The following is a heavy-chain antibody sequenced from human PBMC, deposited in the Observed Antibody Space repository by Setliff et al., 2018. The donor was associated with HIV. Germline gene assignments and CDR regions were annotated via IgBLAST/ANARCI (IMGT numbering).Heavy chain of an antibody. CDR3: ARLLDYYYMDV. V-gene: IGHV3-74*01. Sequence: PGGSLRLSCAASGFTFSSYWMHWVRQAPGKGLMWVSRIKGDGSSTSYADSVKGRFTISRDNAKNTLYPQMNSLRAEDTAVYYCARLLDYYYMDVWGKGTTVTVSS. J-gene: IGHJ6*03. CDR1: GFTFSSYW. CDR2: IKGDGSST.